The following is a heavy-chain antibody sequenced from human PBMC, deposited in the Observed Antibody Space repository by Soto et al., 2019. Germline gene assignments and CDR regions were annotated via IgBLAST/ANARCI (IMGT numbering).Heavy chain of an antibody. CDR1: GYTFTSYA. V-gene: IGHV1-3*01. D-gene: IGHD3-10*01. Sequence: QVQLVQSGAEVKKPGASVKVSCKASGYTFTSYAMHWVRQAPGQRLEWMGWINAGNGNTKYSQKFQGRVTITRDTSARTAYMELSTLRSEDTAVYYCAREPDVLIWFENPNYYMDVWVKGTTVTVSS. J-gene: IGHJ6*03. CDR2: INAGNGNT. CDR3: AREPDVLIWFENPNYYMDV.